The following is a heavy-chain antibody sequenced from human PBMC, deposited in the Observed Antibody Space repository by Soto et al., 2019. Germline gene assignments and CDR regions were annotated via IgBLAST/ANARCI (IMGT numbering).Heavy chain of an antibody. V-gene: IGHV6-1*01. CDR2: TYYRSKWYN. D-gene: IGHD1-26*01. CDR3: ARGDNEWGY. CDR1: GVSFSSNIAA. J-gene: IGHJ4*02. Sequence: SQPLSLTRSISGVSFSSNIAACNWIRQSPSRGLEWLGRTYYRSKWYNDYAVSVKSRITINPDTSKNQFSLQLNSVTPEDTAVYYCARGDNEWGYWGQGTLVTVSS.